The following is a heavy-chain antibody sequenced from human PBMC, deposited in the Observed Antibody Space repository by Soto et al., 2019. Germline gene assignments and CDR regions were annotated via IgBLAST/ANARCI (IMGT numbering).Heavy chain of an antibody. D-gene: IGHD2-21*02. V-gene: IGHV3-23*01. CDR2: ITGSGGST. CDR1: GFTFSNYA. Sequence: GGSLRLSCAASGFTFSNYAMTWVRQAPGKGLEWVSTITGSGGSTYYADSVKGRFTISRDNSRNTLFLQVDSLRAEDTAMYYCANCNTRVGCLLPLDSWGQGTLVTVSS. J-gene: IGHJ4*02. CDR3: ANCNTRVGCLLPLDS.